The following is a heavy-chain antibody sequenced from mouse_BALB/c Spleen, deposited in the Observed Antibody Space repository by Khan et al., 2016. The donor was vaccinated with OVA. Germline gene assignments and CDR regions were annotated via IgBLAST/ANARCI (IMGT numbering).Heavy chain of an antibody. CDR2: IRYDGNS. CDR3: ARGGGSGPAWFAY. CDR1: GYSITSGYF. V-gene: IGHV3-6*02. D-gene: IGHD3-1*01. Sequence: EVQLQESGPGLVKPSQSLSLTCSVTGYSITSGYFWNWIRQFPGNKLEWMGYIRYDGNSNYNPSLKNRISITRDTSKNQFFLKLNSVTPEDTATXYSARGGGSGPAWFAYWGQGTLVTVSA. J-gene: IGHJ3*01.